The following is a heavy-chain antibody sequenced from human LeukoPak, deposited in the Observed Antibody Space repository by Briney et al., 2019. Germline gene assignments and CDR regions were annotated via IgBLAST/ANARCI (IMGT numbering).Heavy chain of an antibody. CDR1: GFTFSDSY. V-gene: IGHV3-11*04. Sequence: PGGSLRLSCAASGFTFSDSYMTWVRQAPGKGVEWVAYISGSGHDINYSESAKGRFTISRDNAKNSLYLQMSSLRAEDTAVYYCARGSENVVVMAATLDYWGQGTLVTVSS. J-gene: IGHJ4*02. CDR3: ARGSENVVVMAATLDY. CDR2: ISGSGHDI. D-gene: IGHD2-21*01.